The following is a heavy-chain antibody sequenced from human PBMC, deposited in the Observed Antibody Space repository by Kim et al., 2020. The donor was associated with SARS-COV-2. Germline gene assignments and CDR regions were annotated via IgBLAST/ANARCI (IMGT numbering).Heavy chain of an antibody. D-gene: IGHD1-20*01. CDR3: ARDLITGIYYFDY. J-gene: IGHJ4*02. Sequence: YSQKFQGRVTITRDTSASTAYMELSSLRSEDTAVYYCARDLITGIYYFDYWGQGTLVTVSS. V-gene: IGHV1-3*01.